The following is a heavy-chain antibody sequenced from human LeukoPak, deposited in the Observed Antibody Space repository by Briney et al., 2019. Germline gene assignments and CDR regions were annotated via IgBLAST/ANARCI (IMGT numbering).Heavy chain of an antibody. Sequence: GGSLRLSCEGSGFTFSNYWMGWVRQAPGKGLQWVANIKTDGSEKYYVDSVKGRFTISRDNAKNSLYLQMNSLRAEDTAVYYCAKQIPAAMIVVVITTGPFDYWGQGTLVTVSS. D-gene: IGHD3-22*01. CDR1: GFTFSNYW. CDR2: IKTDGSEK. CDR3: AKQIPAAMIVVVITTGPFDY. V-gene: IGHV3-7*03. J-gene: IGHJ4*02.